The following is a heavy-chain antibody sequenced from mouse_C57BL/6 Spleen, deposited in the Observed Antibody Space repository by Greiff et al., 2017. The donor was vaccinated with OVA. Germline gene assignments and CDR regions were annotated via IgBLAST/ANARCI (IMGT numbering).Heavy chain of an antibody. CDR3: ARGVYYDYDSWFAY. D-gene: IGHD2-4*01. CDR2: ISSGSSTI. Sequence: EVKLMESGGGLVKPGGSLKLSCAASGFTFSDYGMHWVRQAPEKGLEWVAYISSGSSTIYYADTVKGRFTISRDNAKNTLFLQMTSLRSEDTAMYYCARGVYYDYDSWFAYWGQGTLVTVSA. CDR1: GFTFSDYG. V-gene: IGHV5-17*01. J-gene: IGHJ3*01.